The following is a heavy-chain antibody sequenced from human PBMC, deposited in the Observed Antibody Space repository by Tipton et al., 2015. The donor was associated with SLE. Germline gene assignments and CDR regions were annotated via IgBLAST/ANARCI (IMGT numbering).Heavy chain of an antibody. J-gene: IGHJ3*02. V-gene: IGHV4-61*02. CDR3: ARDGWELFYAFDI. Sequence: TLSLTCTVSGGSISSSSYHWSWIRQPAGQGLEWIGRINTSGSTNYNPSLKSRVTMSVDTSKNQFSLKLSSVTAADTAVYYCARDGWELFYAFDIWGQGTMVTVSS. CDR1: GGSISSSSYH. D-gene: IGHD1-26*01. CDR2: INTSGST.